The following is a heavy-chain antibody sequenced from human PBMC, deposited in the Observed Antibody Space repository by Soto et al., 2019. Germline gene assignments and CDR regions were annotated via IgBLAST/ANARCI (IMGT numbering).Heavy chain of an antibody. D-gene: IGHD2-15*01. Sequence: ASVKVSCKASGYKFTSYDINWVRQATRQGLEWMGWMNPNSGNTGYAQKFQGRVTMTRNTSISTAYMELSSLRSEDTAVYYCARRPRYCSGGSCYSVHFQHWGQGTLVTVSS. V-gene: IGHV1-8*01. CDR1: GYKFTSYD. J-gene: IGHJ1*01. CDR3: ARRPRYCSGGSCYSVHFQH. CDR2: MNPNSGNT.